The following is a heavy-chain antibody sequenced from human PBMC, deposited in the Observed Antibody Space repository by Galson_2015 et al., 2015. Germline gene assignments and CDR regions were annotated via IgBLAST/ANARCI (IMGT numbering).Heavy chain of an antibody. J-gene: IGHJ4*02. CDR1: GFTFSSYW. CDR2: IKQDGSEK. V-gene: IGHV3-7*03. D-gene: IGHD5-24*01. CDR3: ARDLDGYNLNFDY. Sequence: SLRLSCAASGFTFSSYWMSWVRQAPGKGLEWVANIKQDGSEKYYVDSVKGRFTISRDNAKNSLYLQMNSLRAEDTAVYYCARDLDGYNLNFDYWGQGTLVTVSS.